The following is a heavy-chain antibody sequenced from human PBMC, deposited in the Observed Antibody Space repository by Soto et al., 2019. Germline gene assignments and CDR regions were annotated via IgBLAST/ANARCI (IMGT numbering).Heavy chain of an antibody. J-gene: IGHJ6*02. CDR2: IIPIFGTA. D-gene: IGHD5-18*01. CDR3: ARVPQRGYSLYSGIMDV. V-gene: IGHV1-69*13. CDR1: GGTFSSYA. Sequence: SVKVSCKASGGTFSSYAISWVRQAPGQGLEWMGGIIPIFGTANYAQKFQGRVTITADESTSTAYMELSSLRSEDTAVYYCARVPQRGYSLYSGIMDVWGQGSTVTVSS.